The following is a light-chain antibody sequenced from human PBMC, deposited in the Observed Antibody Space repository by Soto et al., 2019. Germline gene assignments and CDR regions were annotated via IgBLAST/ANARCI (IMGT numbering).Light chain of an antibody. CDR1: QSISSW. V-gene: IGKV1-5*01. J-gene: IGKJ1*01. CDR3: QQYNNWPPWT. Sequence: DIQMTQSPSTLSASVGDRVTITCWASQSISSWLAWYQQKPGKAPKLLIYDASSLESGVPSRFSGSGSGTEFTLTISSLQSEDFAVYYCQQYNNWPPWTFGQGTKVDIK. CDR2: DAS.